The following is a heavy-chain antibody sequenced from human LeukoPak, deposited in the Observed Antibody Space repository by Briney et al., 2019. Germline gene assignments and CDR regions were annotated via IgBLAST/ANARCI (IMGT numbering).Heavy chain of an antibody. V-gene: IGHV4-30-2*01. CDR2: IYHSGST. J-gene: IGHJ3*02. Sequence: SQTLSLTCTVSGGSISSGGYYWSWIRQPPGKGLEWIGYIYHSGSTYYNPSLKSRVTISVDRSKNQFSLKLSSVTAADTAVYYCARDPHYDFWSGYYGPPEGDAFDIWGQGTMVTVSS. CDR1: GGSISSGGYY. CDR3: ARDPHYDFWSGYYGPPEGDAFDI. D-gene: IGHD3-3*01.